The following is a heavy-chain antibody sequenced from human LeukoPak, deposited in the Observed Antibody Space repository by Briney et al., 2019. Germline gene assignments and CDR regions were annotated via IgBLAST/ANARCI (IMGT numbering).Heavy chain of an antibody. V-gene: IGHV4-4*07. CDR1: GGSISSYY. D-gene: IGHD4-23*01. CDR3: ARDNPTVVTGGWFDP. CDR2: IYTSGST. Sequence: SETLSLTCTVSGGSISSYYWSWIRQPAGKGLEWIGRIYTSGSTNYNPSLKSRVTMSVDTSKNQFSLKLSSVTAADTAVYYCARDNPTVVTGGWFDPWGQGTLVTVSS. J-gene: IGHJ5*02.